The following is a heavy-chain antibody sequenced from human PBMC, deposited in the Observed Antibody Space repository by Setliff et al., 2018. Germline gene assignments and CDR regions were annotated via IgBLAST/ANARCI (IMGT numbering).Heavy chain of an antibody. Sequence: ASVKVSCKASGYTFTGYYMHWVRQAPGQGLEWMGWTNPNSGGTNYAQKFQGWVTMTRDTSISTAYMELSRLRSDDTAVYYCARAYYYDSSGYYFGYWGQGTLVTVSS. CDR2: TNPNSGGT. J-gene: IGHJ4*02. CDR1: GYTFTGYY. V-gene: IGHV1-2*04. D-gene: IGHD3-22*01. CDR3: ARAYYYDSSGYYFGY.